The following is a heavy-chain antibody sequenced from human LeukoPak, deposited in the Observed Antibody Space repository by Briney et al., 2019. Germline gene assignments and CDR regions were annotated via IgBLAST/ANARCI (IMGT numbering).Heavy chain of an antibody. V-gene: IGHV7-4-1*02. D-gene: IGHD3-22*01. J-gene: IGHJ5*02. CDR3: AREGHYDSSGYPPSWFDP. Sequence: APVKVSCKASGYTFTSYAMNWVRQAPGQGLEWMGWINTNTGNPTYAQGFTGRFVFSLDTSVSTAYLQISSLKAEDTAVYYCAREGHYDSSGYPPSWFDPWGQGALVTVSS. CDR1: GYTFTSYA. CDR2: INTNTGNP.